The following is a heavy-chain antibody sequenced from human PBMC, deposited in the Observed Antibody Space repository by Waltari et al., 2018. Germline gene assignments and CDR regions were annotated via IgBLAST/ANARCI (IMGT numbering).Heavy chain of an antibody. CDR2: IYYSGST. J-gene: IGHJ2*01. D-gene: IGHD3-10*01. Sequence: QLQLQESGPGLVKPSETLSLTCTVSGGSISSSSYYWGWIRQPPGKGLEWIGSIYYSGSTNYNPSLKSRVTMSVDTSKNQFSLKLSSVTAADTAVYYCARDGMVRGSSWYFDLWGRGTLVTVSS. CDR3: ARDGMVRGSSWYFDL. CDR1: GGSISSSSYY. V-gene: IGHV4-39*07.